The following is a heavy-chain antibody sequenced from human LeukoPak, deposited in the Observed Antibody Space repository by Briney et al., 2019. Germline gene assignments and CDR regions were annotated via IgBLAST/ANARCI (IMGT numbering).Heavy chain of an antibody. CDR1: GGTFSSYA. J-gene: IGHJ4*02. Sequence: SVKVSCKASGGTFSSYAISRVRQAPGQGLEWMGRIIPILGIANYAQKFQGRVTITADKSTSTAYMELSSLRSEDTAVYYCARDFVEWAPSSSDYYFDYWGQGTLVTVSS. D-gene: IGHD6-6*01. V-gene: IGHV1-69*04. CDR2: IIPILGIA. CDR3: ARDFVEWAPSSSDYYFDY.